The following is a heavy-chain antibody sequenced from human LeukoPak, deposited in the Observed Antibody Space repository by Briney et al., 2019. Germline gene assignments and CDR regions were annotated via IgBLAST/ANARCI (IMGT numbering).Heavy chain of an antibody. CDR1: GGSFSSYY. CDR2: IYYSGST. J-gene: IGHJ3*02. CDR3: ARDDYGDYVLDAFDI. Sequence: PSETLSLTCTVSGGSFSSYYWSCIRQPPGKGLEWIGYIYYSGSTNYNPSLKSRVTISVDTSKNQFSLKLSSVTAADTAVYYCARDDYGDYVLDAFDIWGQGTMVTVSS. D-gene: IGHD4-17*01. V-gene: IGHV4-59*12.